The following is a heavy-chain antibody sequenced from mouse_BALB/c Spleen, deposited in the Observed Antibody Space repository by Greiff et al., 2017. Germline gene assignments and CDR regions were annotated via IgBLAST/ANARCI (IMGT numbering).Heavy chain of an antibody. CDR3: ARSEISGFYAMDY. D-gene: IGHD1-3*01. Sequence: QVQLQQSGAELVRPGTSVKVSCKASGYAFTNYLIEWVKQRPGQGLEWIGVINPGSGGTNYNEKFKGKATLTADKSSSTAYMQLSSLTSDDSAVDICARSEISGFYAMDYWGQGTSVTVSA. V-gene: IGHV1-54*01. CDR1: GYAFTNYL. CDR2: INPGSGGT. J-gene: IGHJ4*01.